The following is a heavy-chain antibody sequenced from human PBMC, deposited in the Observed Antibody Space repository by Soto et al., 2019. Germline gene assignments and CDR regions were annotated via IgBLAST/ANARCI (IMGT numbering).Heavy chain of an antibody. V-gene: IGHV1-18*01. Sequence: GASVKVSCKASGYTFSRSGISWVRQAPGQGLEWMGWISTYNGDTNYAQKVQGRVTMTTDSSTSTAFMELMSLRSDDTAVYYCAREGVAPYYYYGMDVWGQGTPVTVSS. CDR3: AREGVAPYYYYGMDV. J-gene: IGHJ6*02. CDR2: ISTYNGDT. CDR1: GYTFSRSG. D-gene: IGHD5-12*01.